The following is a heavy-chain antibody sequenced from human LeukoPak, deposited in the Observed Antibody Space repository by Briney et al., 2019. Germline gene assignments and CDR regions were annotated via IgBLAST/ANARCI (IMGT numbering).Heavy chain of an antibody. D-gene: IGHD5-24*01. V-gene: IGHV3-48*04. J-gene: IGHJ4*02. CDR1: RFTFSSYT. Sequence: GGSLRLSCAASRFTFSSYTMSWVRQAPGKGLEWVSYISSGSSTIYYADSVKGRFTISRDNAKNSLFLQMNSPRAEDTAVYYCARGQGLQLKSGSDYWGQGTLVTVSS. CDR3: ARGQGLQLKSGSDY. CDR2: ISSGSSTI.